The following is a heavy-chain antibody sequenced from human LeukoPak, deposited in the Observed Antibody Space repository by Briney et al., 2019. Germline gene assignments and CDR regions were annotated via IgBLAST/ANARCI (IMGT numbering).Heavy chain of an antibody. D-gene: IGHD3-9*01. CDR2: ISYDGSNK. CDR1: GFTFSSYA. Sequence: GGSLRLSCAASGFTFSSYAMHWVRQAPGKGLEWVAVISYDGSNKYYADSVKGRFTISRDNSKNTLYLQMNSLRAEDTAVYYCARAELYYDILTGYPIGHWGQGTLVTVSS. CDR3: ARAELYYDILTGYPIGH. V-gene: IGHV3-30*04. J-gene: IGHJ4*02.